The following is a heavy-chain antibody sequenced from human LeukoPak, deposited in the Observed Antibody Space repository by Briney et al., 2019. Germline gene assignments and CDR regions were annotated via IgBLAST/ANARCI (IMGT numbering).Heavy chain of an antibody. J-gene: IGHJ4*02. D-gene: IGHD3-16*02. Sequence: SETLSLTCTVSGGSISSSSYYWGWIRQPPGKGLEWIGSIYYSGSTYYNPSLKGRVTISVDTSKYRFSLKLSSVTAADTAVYYCARHIYVWGSYPDYWGQGTLVTVSS. CDR3: ARHIYVWGSYPDY. V-gene: IGHV4-39*01. CDR2: IYYSGST. CDR1: GGSISSSSYY.